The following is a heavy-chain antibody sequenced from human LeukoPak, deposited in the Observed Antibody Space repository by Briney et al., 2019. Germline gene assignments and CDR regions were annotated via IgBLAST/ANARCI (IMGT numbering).Heavy chain of an antibody. V-gene: IGHV3-7*01. D-gene: IGHD5-18*01. J-gene: IGHJ4*02. CDR2: IKQDGSEK. Sequence: GGSLRLSCAASGFTFSIYWMSWVRQAPGKGLEWVANIKQDGSEKYYVDSVKGRFTISRDNAKNALYLQMNSMRAEDTAVYYCARDRGDTAMLSQIDYWGQGTLVTVSS. CDR3: ARDRGDTAMLSQIDY. CDR1: GFTFSIYW.